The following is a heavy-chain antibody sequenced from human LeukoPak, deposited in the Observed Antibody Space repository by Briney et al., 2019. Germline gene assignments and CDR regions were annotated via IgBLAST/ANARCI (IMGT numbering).Heavy chain of an antibody. V-gene: IGHV4-61*02. CDR1: GGSISSGSYY. J-gene: IGHJ4*02. CDR3: ARVVAAAGRPNVYDY. D-gene: IGHD6-13*01. Sequence: PSETPSLTCTVSGGSISSGSYYWSWIRQPAGKGLEWIGRIYTSGSTNYNPSLKSRVTISVDTSKNQFSLKLSSVTAADTAVYYCARVVAAAGRPNVYDYWGQGTLVTVSS. CDR2: IYTSGST.